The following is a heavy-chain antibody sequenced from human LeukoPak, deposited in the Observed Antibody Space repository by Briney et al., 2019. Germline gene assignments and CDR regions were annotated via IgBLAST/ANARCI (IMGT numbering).Heavy chain of an antibody. CDR3: ARDRAGATGRFDY. CDR2: IRSDGSNK. CDR1: GGSISSSSYY. V-gene: IGHV3-30*02. Sequence: PSETLSLTCTVSGGSISSSSYYWGWIRQPPGKGLEWVAFIRSDGSNKSYADSVKGRFTISRDNAKNSLYLQMNSLRAEDTAVYYCARDRAGATGRFDYWGQGTLVTVSS. J-gene: IGHJ4*02. D-gene: IGHD1-26*01.